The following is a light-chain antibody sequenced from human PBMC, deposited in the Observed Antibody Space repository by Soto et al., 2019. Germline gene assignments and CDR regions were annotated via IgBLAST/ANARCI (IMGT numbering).Light chain of an antibody. V-gene: IGKV3-15*01. CDR2: GAY. CDR1: QSVSIN. Sequence: EIVMTQSPATLSVSPGDRATLSCRASQSVSINLAWYQQKPGQAPRLLIYGAYTRATGVPGTFSGSGSGTEFTLTISALQSEDFAVYYCQQYNDWPPRTCGQGTKVDIK. CDR3: QQYNDWPPRT. J-gene: IGKJ1*01.